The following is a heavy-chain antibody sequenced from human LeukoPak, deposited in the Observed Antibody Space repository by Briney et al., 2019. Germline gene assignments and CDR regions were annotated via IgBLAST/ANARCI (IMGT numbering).Heavy chain of an antibody. CDR3: ANDVSQTGAFNI. J-gene: IGHJ3*02. CDR2: IKQDGTKT. Sequence: PGGSLRLSCAGTGFTFSSYWMNLVRQAQGKGLEWVANIKQDGTKTYYVDSLKGRFTISRDNAGSSLYMQMNSLRVEDTAVYYCANDVSQTGAFNIWGQGTMVTVSS. CDR1: GFTFSSYW. V-gene: IGHV3-7*01. D-gene: IGHD7-27*01.